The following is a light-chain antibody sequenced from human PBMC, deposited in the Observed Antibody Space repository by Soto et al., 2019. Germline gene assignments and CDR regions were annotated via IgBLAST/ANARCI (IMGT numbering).Light chain of an antibody. CDR3: QQYNDWWT. V-gene: IGKV3-15*01. CDR1: QSVGSD. J-gene: IGKJ1*01. Sequence: EIETTQSPATKSVSPVPSDTLYCRPSQSVGSDLVWYRQKPGQAPRLLIYGASNRATGVPDRFSGSGSGTEFTLTISSLQSEDFAVYYCQQYNDWWTFGQGTKVDIK. CDR2: GAS.